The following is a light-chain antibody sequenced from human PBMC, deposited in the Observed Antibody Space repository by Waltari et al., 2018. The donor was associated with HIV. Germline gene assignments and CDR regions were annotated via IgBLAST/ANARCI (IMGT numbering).Light chain of an antibody. V-gene: IGLV2-14*01. CDR1: TSDLGDYNY. CDR2: AVS. Sequence: QSALTQPASVSGSPGQSVTISCTGTTSDLGDYNYVSWYQQPPGKAPKLIIFAVSNRPSGVSNRFSGSKSGNTASLTISGLQAEDEADYYCSSYTSTITVVFGGGTKVTVL. J-gene: IGLJ2*01. CDR3: SSYTSTITVV.